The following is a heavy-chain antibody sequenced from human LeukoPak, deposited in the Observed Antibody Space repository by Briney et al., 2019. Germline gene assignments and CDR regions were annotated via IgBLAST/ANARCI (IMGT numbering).Heavy chain of an antibody. CDR1: GGSISRYY. CDR3: AGGGIMVVASAAIDYYYYYMDV. J-gene: IGHJ6*03. V-gene: IGHV4-59*01. CDR2: IYYSGST. Sequence: SETLSLTCTVSGGSISRYYWSWIRQPPGKGLEWIGYIYYSGSTNYNPSLKSRVTISVDTSKNQFSLKLSSVTAAATAVYYCAGGGIMVVASAAIDYYYYYMDVWGKGTTVTVSS. D-gene: IGHD2-2*01.